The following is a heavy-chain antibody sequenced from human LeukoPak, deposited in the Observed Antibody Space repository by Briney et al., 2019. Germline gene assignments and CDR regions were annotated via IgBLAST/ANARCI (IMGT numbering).Heavy chain of an antibody. V-gene: IGHV3-48*02. Sequence: PGGSLRLSCAVSGFTFNRNSMNWVRQAPGKGLEWVSYISSSSSPIYYADSVKGRFTISRDNAKNSLYLQMNGLRDEDTAVYYCARDGGYSYEYYFDYWGQGTLVTVSS. CDR1: GFTFNRNS. CDR3: ARDGGYSYEYYFDY. J-gene: IGHJ4*02. D-gene: IGHD5-18*01. CDR2: ISSSSSPI.